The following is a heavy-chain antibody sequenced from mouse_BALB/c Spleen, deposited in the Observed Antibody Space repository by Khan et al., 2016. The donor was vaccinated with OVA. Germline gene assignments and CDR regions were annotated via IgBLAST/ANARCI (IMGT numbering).Heavy chain of an antibody. J-gene: IGHJ2*01. D-gene: IGHD1-1*01. CDR2: ISYSGRT. V-gene: IGHV3-2*02. CDR1: GYSITSDYA. CDR3: ARSVTITTVAATDFDY. Sequence: EVQLQESGPGLVKPSQSLSLTCTVTGYSITSDYAWNWIRQFPGNKLEWMGYISYSGRTSYNPSLKSRISITRDTSKNQFILQLNSVTTEDTATYYCARSVTITTVAATDFDYWGQGTTLTVSS.